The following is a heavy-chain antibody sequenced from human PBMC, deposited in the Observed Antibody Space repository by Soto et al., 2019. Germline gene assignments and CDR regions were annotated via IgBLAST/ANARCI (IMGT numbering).Heavy chain of an antibody. D-gene: IGHD1-7*01. Sequence: QVQLQQWGAGLLKPSETLSLTCAVYGGSFSGYYWTWIRQPPGTGREWIGEINHSGSTNYNPSLKSRVSIAVDTSKNQFSLMLTSVTAADTALYYCARDKTTGLFDYWGQGTLVTVSS. CDR2: INHSGST. CDR3: ARDKTTGLFDY. CDR1: GGSFSGYY. J-gene: IGHJ4*02. V-gene: IGHV4-34*01.